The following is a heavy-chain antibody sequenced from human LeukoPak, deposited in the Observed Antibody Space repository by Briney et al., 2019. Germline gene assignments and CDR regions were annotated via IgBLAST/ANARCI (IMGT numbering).Heavy chain of an antibody. J-gene: IGHJ4*02. CDR3: ARRGYCSSTSCYYSRDQNYYFDY. D-gene: IGHD2-2*01. V-gene: IGHV4-61*02. CDR1: GDSISSGDYY. CDR2: ISSSGST. Sequence: SQTLSLTCTVSGDSISSGDYYWSWIRQPAGKGLEWIGRISSSGSTNYNPSLKSRVTISVDTSKNQFSLKLSSVTAADTAVYYCARRGYCSSTSCYYSRDQNYYFDYWGQGTLSPSPQ.